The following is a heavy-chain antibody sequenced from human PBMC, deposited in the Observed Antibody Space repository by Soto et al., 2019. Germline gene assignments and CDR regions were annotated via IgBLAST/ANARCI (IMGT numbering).Heavy chain of an antibody. CDR2: IVPMFGKA. J-gene: IGHJ4*02. V-gene: IGHV1-69*13. CDR3: ARGLDYDSSAFYFFF. D-gene: IGHD3-22*01. CDR1: GGTFSRYA. Sequence: SVKVSCKASGGTFSRYALNWVRQAPGQGPEWMGGIVPMFGKANYAQKFQGRVTITADESTSTAYMELSSLRSEDTAMYYCARGLDYDSSAFYFFFWGQGTLVTAPQ.